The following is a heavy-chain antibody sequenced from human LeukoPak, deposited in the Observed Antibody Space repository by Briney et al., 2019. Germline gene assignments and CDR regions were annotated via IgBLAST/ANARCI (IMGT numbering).Heavy chain of an antibody. V-gene: IGHV4-59*08. CDR2: IYYSGST. Sequence: PSETLSLTCTVSGGSISSYYWSWIRQPPGKGLEWIGYIYYSGSTNYNPSLKSRVTISVDTSKNQFSLKLSSVTAADTAVYYCASSRGYSYGYFDYWGQGTLVTVSS. J-gene: IGHJ4*02. D-gene: IGHD5-18*01. CDR1: GGSISSYY. CDR3: ASSRGYSYGYFDY.